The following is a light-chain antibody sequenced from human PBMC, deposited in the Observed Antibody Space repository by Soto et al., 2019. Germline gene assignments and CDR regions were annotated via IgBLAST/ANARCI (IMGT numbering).Light chain of an antibody. CDR1: QIVSSRY. CDR3: QQYGGSPFT. Sequence: EIVLTQSPGTLSLSPGERATLSCRASQIVSSRYLAWYQQKPGQAPRLLIYGASSRATGIPDRFSGSGSGTDFTLTISRLEPEDFAVYYCQQYGGSPFTFGPGTKVDVK. V-gene: IGKV3-20*01. J-gene: IGKJ3*01. CDR2: GAS.